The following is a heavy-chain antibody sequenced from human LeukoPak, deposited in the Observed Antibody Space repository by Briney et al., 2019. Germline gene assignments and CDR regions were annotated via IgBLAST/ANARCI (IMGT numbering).Heavy chain of an antibody. CDR3: ARDVRVIVVVPAAMGLGY. V-gene: IGHV1-69*06. D-gene: IGHD2-2*01. J-gene: IGHJ4*02. CDR1: GGTFSSYA. Sequence: SVKVSCKASGGTFSSYAISWVRQAPGQGLEWMGGIIPIFGTANYAQKFQGRVTITADKSTSTAYMELSSLRSEDTAVYYCARDVRVIVVVPAAMGLGYWGQGTLVTVSS. CDR2: IIPIFGTA.